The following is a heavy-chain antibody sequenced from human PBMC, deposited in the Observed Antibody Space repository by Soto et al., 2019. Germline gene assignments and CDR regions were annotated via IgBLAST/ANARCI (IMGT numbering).Heavy chain of an antibody. D-gene: IGHD2-21*02. V-gene: IGHV3-11*06. Sequence: GSLRLSCAASGFTFSDYYMSWIRQAPGKGLEWVSYISGTSSYTNYADSVKGRFTISRDNAKKSLYLDMSSLRAEDTAVYYCARDRAFCGGDCYPGYFDYWGQGIL. CDR3: ARDRAFCGGDCYPGYFDY. CDR1: GFTFSDYY. J-gene: IGHJ4*02. CDR2: ISGTSSYT.